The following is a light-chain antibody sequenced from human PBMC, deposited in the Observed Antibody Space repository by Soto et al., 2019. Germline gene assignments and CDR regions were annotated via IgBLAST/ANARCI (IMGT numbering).Light chain of an antibody. Sequence: DIVMTQSPLSLPVTPGEPASISCRSSQSLLHSNGYNYLDWYLQKPGQSPQLLICLGSNRASGVPDRFSGSGSGTDFTLKISRVEGEDVAVSYCMQTLKSWTFGQGTKVDIK. J-gene: IGKJ1*01. V-gene: IGKV2-28*01. CDR1: QSLLHSNGYNY. CDR2: LGS. CDR3: MQTLKSWT.